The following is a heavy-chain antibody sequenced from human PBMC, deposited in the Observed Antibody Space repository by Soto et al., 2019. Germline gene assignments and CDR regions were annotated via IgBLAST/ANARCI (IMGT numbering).Heavy chain of an antibody. J-gene: IGHJ4*02. D-gene: IGHD2-15*01. CDR2: IYSGGST. CDR3: ASTYCSGGSCPSY. CDR1: GFTVSSNY. Sequence: EVQLVESGGGLIQPGGSLRLSCAASGFTVSSNYMSWVRQAPGKGLEWVSVIYSGGSTYYADSVKGRFTISRDNSKNTLYLQMNSLRAEDTAVYYCASTYCSGGSCPSYWGQGTLVTVSS. V-gene: IGHV3-53*01.